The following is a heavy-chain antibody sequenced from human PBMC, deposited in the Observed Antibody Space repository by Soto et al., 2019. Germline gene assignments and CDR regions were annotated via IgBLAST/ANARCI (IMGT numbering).Heavy chain of an antibody. CDR1: GYTFSSYG. J-gene: IGHJ4*02. Sequence: GASVKVSCKAPGYTFSSYGISWVRQAPGQGLEWMGIINPNGGSTRFAQTFQGRITMTTDTSTSTVYMELRSLRSEDTAVYYCARATVGFDSSGYYYLNYFDYWGQGTLVTVSS. V-gene: IGHV1-46*01. CDR2: INPNGGST. D-gene: IGHD3-22*01. CDR3: ARATVGFDSSGYYYLNYFDY.